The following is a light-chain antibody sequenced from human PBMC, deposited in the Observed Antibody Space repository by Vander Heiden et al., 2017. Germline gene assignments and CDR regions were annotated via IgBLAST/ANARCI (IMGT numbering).Light chain of an antibody. CDR3: MQALQTPFT. J-gene: IGKJ3*01. V-gene: IGKV2-28*01. CDR2: LGS. Sequence: IVLTQSPLSLPVTPGEPASISCRSSQSLLHSNGYNYLDWYLQKTGQSPQLLIYLGSNRASGVPDRFSGSGSGTDFTLKISRVEAEDVGVYYCMQALQTPFTFGPGTKVDIK. CDR1: QSLLHSNGYNY.